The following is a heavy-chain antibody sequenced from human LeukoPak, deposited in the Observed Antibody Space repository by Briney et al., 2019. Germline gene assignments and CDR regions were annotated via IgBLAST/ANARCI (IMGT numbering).Heavy chain of an antibody. CDR2: IHFSGAT. V-gene: IGHV4-31*03. CDR1: GGSISSGGYY. Sequence: SSQTLSLTCTVSGGSISSGGYYWSWIRQSPGKGLEWIGYIHFSGATFYNPSLNSRITISSDTSKSQFSLKLSSVTAADTAVYYCARGSGYLSYWGQGTLVTVSS. J-gene: IGHJ4*02. D-gene: IGHD5-18*01. CDR3: ARGSGYLSY.